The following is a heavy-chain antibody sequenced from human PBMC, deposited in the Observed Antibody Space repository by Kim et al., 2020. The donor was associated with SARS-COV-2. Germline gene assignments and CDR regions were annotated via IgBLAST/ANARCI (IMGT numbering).Heavy chain of an antibody. CDR2: ISAYNGNT. CDR3: ARFSHRSYGSGLNWFDP. V-gene: IGHV1-18*01. J-gene: IGHJ5*02. Sequence: ASVKVSCKASGYTFTSYGISWVRQAPGQGLEWMGWISAYNGNTNYAQKLQGRVTMTTDTSTSTAYMELRSLRSDDTAVYYCARFSHRSYGSGLNWFDPWGQGTLVTVSS. D-gene: IGHD3-10*01. CDR1: GYTFTSYG.